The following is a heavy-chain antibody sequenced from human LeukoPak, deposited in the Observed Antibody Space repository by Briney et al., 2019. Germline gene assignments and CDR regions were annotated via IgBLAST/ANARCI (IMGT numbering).Heavy chain of an antibody. V-gene: IGHV4-34*01. CDR1: GGSFSGYY. CDR3: ARGRIAISGSYAY. D-gene: IGHD1-26*01. CDR2: INHSGST. J-gene: IGHJ4*02. Sequence: SETLSLTCAVYGGSFSGYYWSWIRQPPGKGLEWIGEINHSGSTNYNPSLKSRVTISVDTSKNQFSLKLSSVTAADTAAYYCARGRIAISGSYAYWGQGTLVTVSS.